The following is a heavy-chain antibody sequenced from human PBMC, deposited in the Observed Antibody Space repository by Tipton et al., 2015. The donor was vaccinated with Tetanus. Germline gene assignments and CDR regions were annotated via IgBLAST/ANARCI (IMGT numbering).Heavy chain of an antibody. Sequence: SLRLSCAASGFTFSSCAMNWVRQAPGKGLEWVSIIYSGGDSYYADSVKGRFTISRDNSKNTVYLEMNSLRAEDTAVYYCARDGRSGHFDYWGQGTLLTVSS. CDR1: GFTFSSCA. V-gene: IGHV3-66*01. CDR2: IYSGGDS. D-gene: IGHD1-26*01. J-gene: IGHJ4*02. CDR3: ARDGRSGHFDY.